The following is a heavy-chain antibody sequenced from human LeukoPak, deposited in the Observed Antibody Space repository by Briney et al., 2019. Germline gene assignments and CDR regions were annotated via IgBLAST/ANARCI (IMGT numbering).Heavy chain of an antibody. Sequence: SETLSLTCTVSGGSISSGGYYWSWIRQHPGKGLEWIGYIYYSGSTYCNPSLKSRVTISVDRSKNQFSLKLSSVTAADTAVYYCARVLTENNWFDPWGQGTLVTVSS. V-gene: IGHV4-31*03. CDR3: ARVLTENNWFDP. CDR2: IYYSGST. CDR1: GGSISSGGYY. J-gene: IGHJ5*02. D-gene: IGHD1-14*01.